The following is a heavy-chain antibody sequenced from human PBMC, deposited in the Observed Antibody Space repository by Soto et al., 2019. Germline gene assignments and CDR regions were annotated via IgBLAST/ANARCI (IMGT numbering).Heavy chain of an antibody. J-gene: IGHJ4*02. CDR1: GDSISNSY. CDR2: IHYSGST. V-gene: IGHV4-59*01. CDR3: ARWFYYYGGGYCFDY. Sequence: PSETLSLTCTVSGDSISNSYWSWIRQSPGKGLEWIGYIHYSGSTNYNPSLRSRVTISVDTSKNQFSLKVDSVTAADTAVYYCARWFYYYGGGYCFDYWGQGTLVT. D-gene: IGHD2-21*01.